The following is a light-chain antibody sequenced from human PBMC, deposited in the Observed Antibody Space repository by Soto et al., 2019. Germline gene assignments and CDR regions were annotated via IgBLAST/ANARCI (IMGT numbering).Light chain of an antibody. CDR3: SSYTIRTNCVL. CDR2: EVT. J-gene: IGLJ3*02. CDR1: SSDIGGYKY. Sequence: QSVLTQPASVSGSPGQSITISCTGTSSDIGGYKYVSWYQQYPGKAPKLIIYEVTNRPSGVSDRFSGSKSGNTASLTISGLQAEDEADYYCSSYTIRTNCVLFGGGTKVTVL. V-gene: IGLV2-14*01.